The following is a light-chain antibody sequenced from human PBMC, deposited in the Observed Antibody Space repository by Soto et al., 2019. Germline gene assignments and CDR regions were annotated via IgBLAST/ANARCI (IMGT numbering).Light chain of an antibody. CDR2: TNN. CDR1: NSNIGGTT. Sequence: QSVLTQPPSASGTPGQRFTLSCSGSNSNIGGTTVNWYQQLPGTAPKLLLYTNNQRPPGVPDRFSGSKSGTSAALAISGLQSEDEADYYCAAWDDSVNGPVFGGGTKLTVL. V-gene: IGLV1-44*01. CDR3: AAWDDSVNGPV. J-gene: IGLJ3*02.